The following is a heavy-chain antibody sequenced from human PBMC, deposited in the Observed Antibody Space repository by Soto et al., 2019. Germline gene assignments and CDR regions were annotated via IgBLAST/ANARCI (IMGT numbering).Heavy chain of an antibody. CDR3: ARGSGLYDILTGDDDY. CDR1: GYTFTSYG. D-gene: IGHD3-9*01. V-gene: IGHV1-18*01. Sequence: ASVKVSCKASGYTFTSYGTSWVRQAPGQGLEWMGWISAYNGNTNYAQKLQGRVTMTTDTSTSTAYMELRSLRSDDTAVYYCARGSGLYDILTGDDDYWGQGTLVTVSS. J-gene: IGHJ4*02. CDR2: ISAYNGNT.